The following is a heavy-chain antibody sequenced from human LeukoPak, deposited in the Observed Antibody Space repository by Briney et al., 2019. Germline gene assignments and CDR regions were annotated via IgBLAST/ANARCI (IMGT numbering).Heavy chain of an antibody. CDR3: ARGPYYYGSGSYYKGYVFDY. CDR2: INPNSGGT. D-gene: IGHD3-10*01. J-gene: IGHJ4*02. V-gene: IGHV1-2*02. CDR1: GYTFTSYY. Sequence: ASVKVSCKASGYTFTSYYMHWVRQAPGQGLEWMGWINPNSGGTNYAQKFQGRVTMTRDTSISTAYMELSRLRSDDTAVYYCARGPYYYGSGSYYKGYVFDYWGQGTLVTVSS.